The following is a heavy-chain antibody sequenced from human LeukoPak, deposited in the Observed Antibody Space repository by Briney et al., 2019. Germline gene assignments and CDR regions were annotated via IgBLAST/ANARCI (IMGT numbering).Heavy chain of an antibody. CDR3: AKVMKGSERLTMVRGVIIKTAGLYYMDV. V-gene: IGHV3-23*01. J-gene: IGHJ6*03. CDR1: GFTFSSYA. CDR2: ISGSGGST. D-gene: IGHD3-10*01. Sequence: GGSLRLSCAASGFTFSSYAMSWVRQAPGKGLEWVSAISGSGGSTYYAASAKGRFTIPRDNSKNTPYLQMNGLRTEDTAVYYCAKVMKGSERLTMVRGVIIKTAGLYYMDVWGKGTTVTVSS.